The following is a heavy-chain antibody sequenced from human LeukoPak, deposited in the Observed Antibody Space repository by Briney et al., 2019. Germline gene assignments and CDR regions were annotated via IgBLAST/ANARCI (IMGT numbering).Heavy chain of an antibody. V-gene: IGHV3-11*04. D-gene: IGHD2-15*01. CDR1: GITFSDYY. CDR3: ARVKDKVVAATDGMDV. Sequence: PGGSLRLSCAASGITFSDYYMSWIRQAPGKGLEWVSYISSSGNTIYYADSVKGRFTISRDNAKNSLYLQMNSLRAEDTAVYYSARVKDKVVAATDGMDVWGQGTTVTVSS. J-gene: IGHJ6*02. CDR2: ISSSGNTI.